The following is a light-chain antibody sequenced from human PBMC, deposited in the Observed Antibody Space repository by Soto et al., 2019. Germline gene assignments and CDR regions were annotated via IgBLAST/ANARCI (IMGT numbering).Light chain of an antibody. Sequence: QSVLTQPPSASGTPGQRVTISCSGSSSNIGSNTVNCYQQLPRTAPKLLIYSNSQRPSGVPDRFSGSKSGASASLAISGLQSEDEADYYCSAWDDSLNGVVFGGGTKLTVL. CDR2: SNS. J-gene: IGLJ2*01. V-gene: IGLV1-44*01. CDR1: SSNIGSNT. CDR3: SAWDDSLNGVV.